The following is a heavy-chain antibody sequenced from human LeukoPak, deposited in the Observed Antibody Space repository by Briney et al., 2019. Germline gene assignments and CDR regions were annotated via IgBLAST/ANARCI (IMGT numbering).Heavy chain of an antibody. CDR1: GFTFSSYS. D-gene: IGHD1-26*01. CDR3: AKGDSYSGSPCVY. J-gene: IGHJ4*02. CDR2: ISSSSYI. Sequence: GGSLRLSCAASGFTFSSYSMNWVRQAPGKGLEWVSSISSSSYIYYADSVKGRFTISRDNAKNSLYLQMNSLRAEDTAVYYCAKGDSYSGSPCVYWGQGTLVTVSS. V-gene: IGHV3-21*01.